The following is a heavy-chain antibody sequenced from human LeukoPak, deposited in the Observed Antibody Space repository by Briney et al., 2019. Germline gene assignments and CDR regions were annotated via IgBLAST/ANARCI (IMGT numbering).Heavy chain of an antibody. V-gene: IGHV4-39*01. D-gene: IGHD3-9*01. CDR1: GGSISSSSYY. J-gene: IGHJ5*02. Sequence: SETLSLTCTVSGGSISSSSYYWGWIRQPPGKGLEWIGSIYYSGSTYYNPSLKSRVTISVDTSKNQFSLKLSSVTAADTAMYYCARLLTYIRNWFDPWGQGTLVTVSS. CDR2: IYYSGST. CDR3: ARLLTYIRNWFDP.